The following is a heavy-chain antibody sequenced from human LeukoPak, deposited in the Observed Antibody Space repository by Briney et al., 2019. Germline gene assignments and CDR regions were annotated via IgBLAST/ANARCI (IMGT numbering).Heavy chain of an antibody. D-gene: IGHD3-10*01. Sequence: PGGSLRLSCVVSGLIAGSNYMNWVRQTPRRGLEWVSAIYSGGATKYADSVKGRFTISRDTSKNTLYLQMNNLRVEDTAVYYCARGPTIWLGELVYAFDIWGQGTMVTVSS. J-gene: IGHJ3*02. CDR1: GLIAGSNY. CDR2: IYSGGAT. CDR3: ARGPTIWLGELVYAFDI. V-gene: IGHV3-53*01.